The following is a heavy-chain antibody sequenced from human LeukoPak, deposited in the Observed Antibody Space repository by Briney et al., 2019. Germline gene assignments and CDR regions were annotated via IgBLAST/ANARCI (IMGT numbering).Heavy chain of an antibody. Sequence: SETLSLTCTVSGASISLYYWSWLRQPPGKGLEWIGYIYYSGTTSYNPSLKSRVTISVDTSKNQFSLKLSSVTAADTAVYYCARVSLTMIFNYWGQGTLVTVSS. CDR2: IYYSGTT. J-gene: IGHJ4*02. CDR1: GASISLYY. V-gene: IGHV4-59*01. D-gene: IGHD3-22*01. CDR3: ARVSLTMIFNY.